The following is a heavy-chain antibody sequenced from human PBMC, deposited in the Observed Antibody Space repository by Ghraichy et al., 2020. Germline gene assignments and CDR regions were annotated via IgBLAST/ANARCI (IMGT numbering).Heavy chain of an antibody. CDR1: GFTVGNND. J-gene: IGHJ5*02. CDR3: SRDGGSCWYKS. D-gene: IGHD6-19*01. Sequence: GGSLRLSCAASGFTVGNNDMRWVRQAPGKGLEWVSLICSGGTTDYANSVKGRFTVSRDSTKNILYLQMNNLRAEDTAVYYCSRDGGSCWYKSWGQGTLVTVSS. CDR2: ICSGGTT. V-gene: IGHV3-66*01.